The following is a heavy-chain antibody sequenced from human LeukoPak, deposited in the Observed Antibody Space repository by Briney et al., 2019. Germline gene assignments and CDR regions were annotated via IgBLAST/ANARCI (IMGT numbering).Heavy chain of an antibody. V-gene: IGHV3-30*04. CDR1: GFTFSSYA. CDR3: ARGNSSGWYYFDY. Sequence: GGSLRLSCAASGFTFSSYAMHWVRQAPGKGLEWVAVISYDGSNKYYADSGKGRFTISRDNSKNTLYLQMNSLRAEDTAVYYCARGNSSGWYYFDYWGQGTLVTVSS. J-gene: IGHJ4*02. CDR2: ISYDGSNK. D-gene: IGHD6-19*01.